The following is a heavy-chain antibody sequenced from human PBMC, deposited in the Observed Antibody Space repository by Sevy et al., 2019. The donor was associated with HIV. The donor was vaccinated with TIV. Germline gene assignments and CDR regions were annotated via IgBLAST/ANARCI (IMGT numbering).Heavy chain of an antibody. CDR3: VREGRQNDYYYYMDV. CDR2: IWYDGSKK. J-gene: IGHJ6*03. V-gene: IGHV3-33*01. CDR1: GFTFSSYG. Sequence: GGSLRLSCAASGFTFSSYGIHWVRQAPGKGLEWVATIWYDGSKKYYVDSVKGRFNISRDNSKNTLYLRMNSLRAEDTAVYYCVREGRQNDYYYYMDVWGKGTTVTVSS.